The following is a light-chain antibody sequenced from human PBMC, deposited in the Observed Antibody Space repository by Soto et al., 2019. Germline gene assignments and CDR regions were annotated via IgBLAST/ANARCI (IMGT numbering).Light chain of an antibody. CDR3: QQYNEWPQIT. CDR1: QTVSITY. V-gene: IGKV3D-15*01. J-gene: IGKJ5*01. Sequence: TQSPGTLSLSPGESATLSCRASQTVSITYLTWYQQKPGQAPRLLISGASTRATGIPARFSGSGSGSEFTLTISSLQSEDFAVYYCQQYNEWPQITFGQGTRLEIK. CDR2: GAS.